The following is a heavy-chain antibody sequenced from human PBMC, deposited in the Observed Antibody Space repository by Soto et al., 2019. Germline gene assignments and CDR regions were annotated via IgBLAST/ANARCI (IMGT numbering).Heavy chain of an antibody. V-gene: IGHV4-59*01. CDR1: GGSISSYY. Sequence: SETLSLTCTVSGGSISSYYWSWIRQPPGKGLEWIGYIYYSGSTNYNPSLKSRVTISVDTSKNQFSLKLSSVTAADTAVYYCARDYGGYNYYFDYWGQGTLVTVSS. D-gene: IGHD4-17*01. CDR2: IYYSGST. CDR3: ARDYGGYNYYFDY. J-gene: IGHJ4*02.